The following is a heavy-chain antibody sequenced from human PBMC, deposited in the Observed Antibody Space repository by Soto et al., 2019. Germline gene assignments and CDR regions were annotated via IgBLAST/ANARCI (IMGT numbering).Heavy chain of an antibody. CDR2: IYSSENT. CDR1: GDSVSTNSYS. Sequence: SETLSLTCTVSGDSVSTNSYSWDWIRQSPGKGLEWIGTIYSSENTYYNPSLLSRVTISVDTSKNEFSLRLSSVTAADTAVYYCARTSLTIFGPSNDYYGMGVWGLGTTVTVSS. D-gene: IGHD3-3*01. J-gene: IGHJ6*02. CDR3: ARTSLTIFGPSNDYYGMGV. V-gene: IGHV4-39*01.